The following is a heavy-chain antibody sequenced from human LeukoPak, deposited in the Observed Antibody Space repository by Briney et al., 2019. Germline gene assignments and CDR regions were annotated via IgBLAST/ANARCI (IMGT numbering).Heavy chain of an antibody. CDR2: INPNSGGT. J-gene: IGHJ4*02. CDR1: GYTFTGYY. CDR3: ARDASSGLYWDC. D-gene: IGHD6-19*01. Sequence: ASVTVSCKASGYTFTGYYMHWVRQAPGQGLEWMGWINPNSGGTNYAQKFQRRVTMTRDTSISTAYMELSRLRSDDTAVYYCARDASSGLYWDCWGQGTLVTVSS. V-gene: IGHV1-2*02.